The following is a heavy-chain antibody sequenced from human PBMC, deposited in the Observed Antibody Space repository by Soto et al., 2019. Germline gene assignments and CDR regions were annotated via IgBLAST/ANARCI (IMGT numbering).Heavy chain of an antibody. J-gene: IGHJ4*02. D-gene: IGHD2-15*01. CDR2: MYSSGYT. V-gene: IGHV4-61*08. Sequence: QVQLQESGPGLVKPSETLSLTCTVSGDSLSGYDHKWSWIRQPPGKGLEYVGYMYSSGYTDYNTTLKSRDTKSIDKSKNQYSLKLCSAAAAYTSVYYCAREWSAFDYWGQGILVTVSS. CDR1: GDSLSGYDHK. CDR3: AREWSAFDY.